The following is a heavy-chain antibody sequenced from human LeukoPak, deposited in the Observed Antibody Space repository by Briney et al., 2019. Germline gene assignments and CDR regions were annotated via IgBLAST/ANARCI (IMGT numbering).Heavy chain of an antibody. CDR3: AKDWHILTGRNCFDP. CDR1: GHTFDNYG. CDR2: VSSYNGDT. V-gene: IGHV1-18*01. Sequence: ASVKVSCKASGHTFDNYGISWVRQAPGQGLEWMGWVSSYNGDTNYAQKFHGRVTMSTDTSTRTAYMELRSLTLDDTAIYYCAKDWHILTGRNCFDPWGQGTLVTVSS. D-gene: IGHD3-9*01. J-gene: IGHJ5*01.